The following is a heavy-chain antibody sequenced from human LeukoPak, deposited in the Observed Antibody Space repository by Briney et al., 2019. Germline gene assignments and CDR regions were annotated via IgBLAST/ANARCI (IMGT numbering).Heavy chain of an antibody. J-gene: IGHJ4*02. CDR1: GFTFSSYA. D-gene: IGHD1-26*01. Sequence: PGGSLRLSCAASGFTFSSYAMHWVRQAPGKGLEWVAVISYDGSNKYYADSVKGRFTISRDNSKNSLYLQMNILRVEDTAVYYCALGSYFDYWGQGTLVTVSS. CDR2: ISYDGSNK. CDR3: ALGSYFDY. V-gene: IGHV3-30-3*01.